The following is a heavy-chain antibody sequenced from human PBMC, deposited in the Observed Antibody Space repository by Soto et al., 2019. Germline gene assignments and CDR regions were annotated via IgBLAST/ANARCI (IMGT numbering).Heavy chain of an antibody. CDR1: GFTFSSYA. J-gene: IGHJ6*02. D-gene: IGHD3-9*01. V-gene: IGHV3-30-3*01. CDR3: ARGPIQPVLRYFDWLELYGMDV. Sequence: QVQLVESGGGVVQPGRSLRLSCAASGFTFSSYAMHWVRQAPGKGLAWVAVISYDGSNKYYADSVKGRFTISRDNSKNTLYLQMNSLRAEDTAVYYCARGPIQPVLRYFDWLELYGMDVWGQGTTVTVSS. CDR2: ISYDGSNK.